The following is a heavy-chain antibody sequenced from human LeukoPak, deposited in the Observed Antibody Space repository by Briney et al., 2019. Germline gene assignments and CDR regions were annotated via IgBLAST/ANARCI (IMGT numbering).Heavy chain of an antibody. CDR1: GGSFSGYY. CDR2: INHSGST. V-gene: IGHV4-34*01. Sequence: PSETLSLTCAVYGGSFSGYYWSWIRQPPGKGLEWIGEINHSGSTNYNPSLKSRVTISVDTSKNQFSLKLSSVTAADTAVYYCARDDYYDSSGYYGGAFDIWGQGTMVTVSS. D-gene: IGHD3-22*01. J-gene: IGHJ3*02. CDR3: ARDDYYDSSGYYGGAFDI.